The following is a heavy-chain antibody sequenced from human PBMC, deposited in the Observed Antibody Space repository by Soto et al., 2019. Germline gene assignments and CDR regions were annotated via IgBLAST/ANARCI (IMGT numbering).Heavy chain of an antibody. J-gene: IGHJ3*01. D-gene: IGHD1-26*01. CDR2: IHSDGSST. CDR3: ARGDRGAFDL. Sequence: EVQLVESGGGLVQPGESLRLSCAASGFTFGYYWMHWVRQAPGKGLVWVSRIHSDGSSTTYADSVKDRFTISRDNARNTLYLQMNSLRAEDTAVYYCARGDRGAFDLWGQGTVLTVSS. CDR1: GFTFGYYW. V-gene: IGHV3-74*03.